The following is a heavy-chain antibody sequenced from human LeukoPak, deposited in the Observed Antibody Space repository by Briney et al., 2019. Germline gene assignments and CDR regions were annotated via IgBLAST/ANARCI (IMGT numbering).Heavy chain of an antibody. Sequence: GGSLRLSCAACGFTFSSFAMSWVRQAPGKGLEWVSTLSSSGGSTYYADSLKGRFTISRDNSKSTLYLQMNSLRAEDTAVYYCSKDRDVTMFGVVIIRARDYWGQGTLVTVSS. CDR2: LSSSGGST. D-gene: IGHD3-3*01. CDR1: GFTFSSFA. CDR3: SKDRDVTMFGVVIIRARDY. V-gene: IGHV3-23*01. J-gene: IGHJ4*02.